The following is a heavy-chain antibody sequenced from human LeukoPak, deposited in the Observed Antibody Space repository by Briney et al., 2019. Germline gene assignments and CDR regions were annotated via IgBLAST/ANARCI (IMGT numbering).Heavy chain of an antibody. D-gene: IGHD4-17*01. CDR1: GFSFDTYT. CDR3: ARGSYGGYEY. CDR2: ISSNRGSI. V-gene: IGHV3-21*01. Sequence: GGSLRLSCAASGFSFDTYTMNWVRQAPGKGLEWVSSISSNRGSIYYADSVKGRFIISRDNAKTSLYLQMSSLRAEDTAVYYCARGSYGGYEYWGQGTLVTV. J-gene: IGHJ4*02.